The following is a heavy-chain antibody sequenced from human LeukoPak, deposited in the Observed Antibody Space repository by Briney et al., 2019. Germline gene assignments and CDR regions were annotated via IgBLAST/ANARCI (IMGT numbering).Heavy chain of an antibody. CDR1: GFTFRRNW. J-gene: IGHJ3*02. CDR2: INSDGSVT. Sequence: GGSLRLSCAASGFTFRRNWMHWVRHAPGKGLVWVSRINSDGSVTDYADSVKGRFTISRDIFKNTLYLQMNSLRAEGTAVYYCAARGVDDAFDIWGQGTMVTVSS. V-gene: IGHV3-74*01. CDR3: AARGVDDAFDI. D-gene: IGHD3-10*01.